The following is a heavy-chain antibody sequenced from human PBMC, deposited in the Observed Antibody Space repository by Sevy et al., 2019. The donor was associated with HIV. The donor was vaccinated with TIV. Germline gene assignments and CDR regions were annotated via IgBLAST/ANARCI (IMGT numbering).Heavy chain of an antibody. Sequence: GGSLRLSCAASGLTPSTYGIHWVRQAPGKGLEWVAVIGYDGNNKVYADSVKGRFTISRDDSKNTVFLQMYSLRAEDTAVYYCARDPRIYGDYLLAYFDYWGQGTLVTVSS. CDR1: GLTPSTYG. CDR2: IGYDGNNK. V-gene: IGHV3-33*01. J-gene: IGHJ4*02. D-gene: IGHD4-17*01. CDR3: ARDPRIYGDYLLAYFDY.